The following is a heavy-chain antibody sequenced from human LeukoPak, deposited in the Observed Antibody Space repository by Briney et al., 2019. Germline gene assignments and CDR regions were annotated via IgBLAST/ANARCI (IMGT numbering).Heavy chain of an antibody. J-gene: IGHJ4*02. CDR2: ISGSGGNT. D-gene: IGHD3-10*01. CDR1: GFTFSNYA. V-gene: IGHV3-23*01. CDR3: AKVYYYGSGSLDY. Sequence: GGSLRLSCAASGFTFSNYAMNWVRQAPGKGLQWVSSISGSGGNTYYADSVKGRFTISRDNSKNTLYLQMNSLRAEDTAVYYCAKVYYYGSGSLDYWGQGTLVTVSS.